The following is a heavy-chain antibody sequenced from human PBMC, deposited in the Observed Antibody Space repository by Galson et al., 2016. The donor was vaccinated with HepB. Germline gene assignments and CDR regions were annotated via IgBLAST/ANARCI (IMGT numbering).Heavy chain of an antibody. Sequence: SVKVSCKASGYIFTSSGISWMRQAPGQGLEWVGWSNLYDGTINYARKFQGRVSLTTDTSTSTAYMELRSLRSDDTAVYYCARDWDFNMDVWGKGTTVTVSS. CDR3: ARDWDFNMDV. J-gene: IGHJ6*03. V-gene: IGHV1-18*04. CDR1: GYIFTSSG. CDR2: SNLYDGTI. D-gene: IGHD1-26*01.